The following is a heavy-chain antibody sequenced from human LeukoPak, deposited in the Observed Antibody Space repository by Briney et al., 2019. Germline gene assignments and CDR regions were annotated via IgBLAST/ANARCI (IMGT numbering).Heavy chain of an antibody. J-gene: IGHJ5*02. V-gene: IGHV4-59*11. Sequence: SETLSLTCTVSGGSISGHYWNRIRQPPGKGLEWIGYIYYSGTIKYNPSLKSRVTISVDTSKNQFSLKLNSLTAADTAVYYCARGEDFKSSRFDPWGQGILVTVSS. CDR2: IYYSGTI. CDR3: ARGEDFKSSRFDP. CDR1: GGSISGHY. D-gene: IGHD1-26*01.